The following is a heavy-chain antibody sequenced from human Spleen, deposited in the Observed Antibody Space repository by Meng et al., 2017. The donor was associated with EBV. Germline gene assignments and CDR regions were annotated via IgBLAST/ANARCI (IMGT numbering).Heavy chain of an antibody. V-gene: IGHV7-4-1*02. CDR1: GYTFSDFP. Sequence: QVLRVQSGSELKKPGASVKVSCKASGYTFSDFPVNWVRQAPGQGLEWMGWINPSTGVPTYGHNFTGRFVFSLDTSVSTAYLQISTLKTEDTAVYYCSRGTSSVMPYWGQGTLVTVSS. CDR3: SRGTSSVMPY. D-gene: IGHD3-16*01. CDR2: INPSTGVP. J-gene: IGHJ4*02.